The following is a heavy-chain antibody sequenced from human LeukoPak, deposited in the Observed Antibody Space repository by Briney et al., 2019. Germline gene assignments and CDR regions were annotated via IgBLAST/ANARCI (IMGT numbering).Heavy chain of an antibody. CDR2: ISGSGGST. CDR3: AKDEGVMIRGVFTY. CDR1: GFTFSSYA. V-gene: IGHV3-23*01. D-gene: IGHD3-10*01. J-gene: IGHJ4*02. Sequence: GGSLRLSCAASGFTFSSYAMYWVRQAPGKGLEWVSAISGSGGSTYYADSVKGRFTISRDNSKNTLYLQMKSLRAEDTAVYYCAKDEGVMIRGVFTYWGQGTLVTVSS.